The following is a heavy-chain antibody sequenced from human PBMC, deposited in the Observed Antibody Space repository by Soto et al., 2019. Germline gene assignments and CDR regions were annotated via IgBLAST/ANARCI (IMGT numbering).Heavy chain of an antibody. CDR1: GYTFTYYY. CDR3: TRENIENSDGLYDAFDI. Sequence: GXSGEVSFRTSGYTFTYYYTHWVRQAPGQGLEWMGWMNPKSGGAYFAQKFQGRVTLTRDTSIGTAYIEVNSLTSDDTAVYFCTRENIENSDGLYDAFDIWGQGTTVTVSS. CDR2: MNPKSGGA. D-gene: IGHD5-18*01. V-gene: IGHV1-2*02. J-gene: IGHJ3*02.